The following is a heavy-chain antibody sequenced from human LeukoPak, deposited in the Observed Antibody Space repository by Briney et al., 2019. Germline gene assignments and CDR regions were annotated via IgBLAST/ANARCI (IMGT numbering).Heavy chain of an antibody. CDR2: ISSSSSYI. Sequence: GGSLRLSCAASGFTFSSYSMNWVRQAPGKGLEWVSSISSSSSYIYYADSVKGRFTIPRDNAKNSLYLQMNSLRAEDTAVYYCARAGITFFGVGSRGAFDIWGQGTMVTVSS. CDR1: GFTFSSYS. J-gene: IGHJ3*02. D-gene: IGHD3-3*01. CDR3: ARAGITFFGVGSRGAFDI. V-gene: IGHV3-21*01.